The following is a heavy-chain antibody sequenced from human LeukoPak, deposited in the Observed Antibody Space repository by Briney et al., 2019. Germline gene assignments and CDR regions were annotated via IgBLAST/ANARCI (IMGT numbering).Heavy chain of an antibody. CDR1: GFTFSSYW. CDR2: IKQDGSEK. D-gene: IGHD1-26*01. J-gene: IGHJ6*03. Sequence: QPGGSLRLSCAASGFTFSSYWMSWVRQAPGKGLEWVANIKQDGSEKYYVDSVKGRFTISRDNAKNSLYLQMNSLRAEDTAVYYCARRKFSGSYSLYYYYYYMDVWGKGTTVTVSS. V-gene: IGHV3-7*01. CDR3: ARRKFSGSYSLYYYYYYMDV.